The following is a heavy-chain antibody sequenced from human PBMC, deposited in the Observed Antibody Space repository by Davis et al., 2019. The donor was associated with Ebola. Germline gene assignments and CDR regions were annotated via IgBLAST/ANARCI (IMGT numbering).Heavy chain of an antibody. Sequence: PSETLSLTCAVYGGSFSGYYWSWIRQPPGKGLEWSGEINHSGSTNYNPSLKSRVTISVDTSKNQFSLKLSSVTAADTAVYYCARVRYCSSTSCHPHYYYYYMDVWGKGTTVTVSS. CDR2: INHSGST. V-gene: IGHV4-34*01. CDR1: GGSFSGYY. D-gene: IGHD2-2*01. CDR3: ARVRYCSSTSCHPHYYYYYMDV. J-gene: IGHJ6*03.